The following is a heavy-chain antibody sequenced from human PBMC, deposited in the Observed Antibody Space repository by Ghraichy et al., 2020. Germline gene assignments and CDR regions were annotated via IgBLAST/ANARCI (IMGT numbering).Heavy chain of an antibody. D-gene: IGHD2-2*03. CDR3: ASMDIVVVPAAKAYSSLVY. J-gene: IGHJ4*02. V-gene: IGHV1-69*13. Sequence: SVKVSCKASGGTFSSYAISWVRQAPGQGLEWMGGIIPIFGTANYAQKFQGRVTITADESTSTAYMELSSLRSEDTAVYYCASMDIVVVPAAKAYSSLVYWGQGTLVTVSS. CDR2: IIPIFGTA. CDR1: GGTFSSYA.